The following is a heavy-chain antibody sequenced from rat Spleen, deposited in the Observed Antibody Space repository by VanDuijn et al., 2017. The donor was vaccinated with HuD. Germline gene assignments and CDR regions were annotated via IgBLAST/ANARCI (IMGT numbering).Heavy chain of an antibody. CDR3: ARPPYDGTYYHYFDY. Sequence: EVQLVESGGGLVQPGRSLKLSCAASGFTFSNYGMAWVRQAPTKGLEWVATISYDGSNTYYRDSVKGRFTISRDNAKSTLYLQMNSLRSEDTATYYCARPPYDGTYYHYFDYWGQGVMVTVSS. J-gene: IGHJ2*01. V-gene: IGHV5-29*01. CDR2: ISYDGSNT. D-gene: IGHD1-12*02. CDR1: GFTFSNYG.